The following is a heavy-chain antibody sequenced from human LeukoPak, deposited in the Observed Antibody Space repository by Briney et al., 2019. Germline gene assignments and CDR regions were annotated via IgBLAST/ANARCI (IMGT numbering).Heavy chain of an antibody. V-gene: IGHV3-11*01. CDR2: IRSSGSTI. CDR3: ARDQSSTSRKLGYYMDV. CDR1: GFTFSDYY. J-gene: IGHJ6*03. Sequence: GGSLRLSCAASGFTFSDYYMSWIRQAPGKGLEWVSYIRSSGSTIYYADSVKGRFTISRDNAKNSLYLQMNSLRAEDTAVYYCARDQSSTSRKLGYYMDVWGKGTTVTVSS. D-gene: IGHD2-2*01.